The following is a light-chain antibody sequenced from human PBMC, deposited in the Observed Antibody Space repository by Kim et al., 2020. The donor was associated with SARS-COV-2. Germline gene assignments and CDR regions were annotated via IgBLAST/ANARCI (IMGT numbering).Light chain of an antibody. V-gene: IGLV1-44*01. CDR2: SNN. Sequence: QSVLTQPPSASGTSGQRVTISCSGSSSNIGSNTVNWYQQLPGTAPKLLIYSNNQRPSGVPDRFSGSKSGTSASLAISWLQSEDEADYYCAAWDDSLNGWVFGGGTQLTVL. J-gene: IGLJ3*02. CDR1: SSNIGSNT. CDR3: AAWDDSLNGWV.